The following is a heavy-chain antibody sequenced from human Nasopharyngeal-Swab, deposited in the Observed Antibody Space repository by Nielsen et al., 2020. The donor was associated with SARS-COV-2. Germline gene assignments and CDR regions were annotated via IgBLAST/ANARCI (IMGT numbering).Heavy chain of an antibody. J-gene: IGHJ6*02. CDR1: GFTFSSYG. Sequence: GESLKISCAASGFTFSSYGMHWVRQAPGKGLEWVAVIWYDGSNKYYADSVKGRFTIPRDNSKNTLYLQMNSLRAEDTAVYYCARDEGYSSSWYYYYYYGMDVWGQGTTVTVSS. D-gene: IGHD6-13*01. CDR2: IWYDGSNK. V-gene: IGHV3-33*01. CDR3: ARDEGYSSSWYYYYYYGMDV.